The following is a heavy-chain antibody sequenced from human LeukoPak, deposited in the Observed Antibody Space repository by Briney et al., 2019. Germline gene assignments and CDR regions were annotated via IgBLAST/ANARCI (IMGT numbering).Heavy chain of an antibody. V-gene: IGHV1-69*04. J-gene: IGHJ4*02. CDR1: GGTFSSYA. CDR3: ARVFDYYNSSGYALSD. CDR2: IIPILGIA. Sequence: SVKVSCKASGGTFSSYAISWVRQAPGQGLAWMGRIIPILGIANYAQKFQGRVTITADKSTSTAYMELSSLRSEDTAVYYCARVFDYYNSSGYALSDWGQGTLVTVSS. D-gene: IGHD3-22*01.